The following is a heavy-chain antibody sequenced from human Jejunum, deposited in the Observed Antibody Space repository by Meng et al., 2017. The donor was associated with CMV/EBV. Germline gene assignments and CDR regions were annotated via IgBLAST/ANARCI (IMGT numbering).Heavy chain of an antibody. V-gene: IGHV1-69*15. CDR2: IIPIFAKA. Sequence: QVLLVQSGAEVKKPGSSVRVSCNASGGTFNNYIIHWVRQPPGQGLEWMGRIIPIFAKANYAQNFQGRVTITADESTSTAYMELSSLRSEDTAIYYCATESSGGGFDPWDQGTLVTVAS. J-gene: IGHJ5*02. D-gene: IGHD2-15*01. CDR3: ATESSGGGFDP. CDR1: GGTFNNYI.